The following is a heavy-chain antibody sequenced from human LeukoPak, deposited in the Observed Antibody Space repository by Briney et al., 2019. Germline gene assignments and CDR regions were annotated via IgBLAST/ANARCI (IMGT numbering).Heavy chain of an antibody. D-gene: IGHD6-19*01. V-gene: IGHV3-48*03. CDR2: ISSSGSTI. CDR3: ARDASPSPVAGTNYFDY. CDR1: GFTFSSYE. Sequence: GGSLRLSCAASGFTFSSYEMNWVRQAPGKGLVWVSYISSSGSTIYYADSVKGRFTISRDNAKNSLYLQMNSLRAEDTAVYYCARDASPSPVAGTNYFDYWGQGTLVTVSS. J-gene: IGHJ4*02.